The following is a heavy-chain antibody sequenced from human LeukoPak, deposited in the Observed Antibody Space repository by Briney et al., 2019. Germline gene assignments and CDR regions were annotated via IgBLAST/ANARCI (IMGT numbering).Heavy chain of an antibody. J-gene: IGHJ4*02. CDR2: ISSSTSYI. D-gene: IGHD6-19*01. V-gene: IGHV3-21*01. Sequence: GGSLRLSCAASGFTFSSYAMSWVRQAPGKGLEWDSSISSSTSYIYYADSVKGRFTISRDNAKNSLYLQMNSLRGEDTAVYYCARGLYSSGYDYWGQGTLVTVSS. CDR3: ARGLYSSGYDY. CDR1: GFTFSSYA.